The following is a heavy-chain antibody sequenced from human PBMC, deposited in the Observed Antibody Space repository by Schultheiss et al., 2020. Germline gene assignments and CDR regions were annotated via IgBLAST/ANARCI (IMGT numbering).Heavy chain of an antibody. CDR3: ARAAEPYYFDY. CDR1: GFTFSSYW. D-gene: IGHD6-13*01. V-gene: IGHV3-7*01. J-gene: IGHJ4*02. CDR2: IKQDGSEK. Sequence: GESLKISCAASGFTFSSYWMNWVRQAPGKGLEWVANIKQDGSEKYYVDSVKGRFTISRDNAKNSLYLQMNSLRAEDTAVYYCARAAEPYYFDYWGQGTLVTVSS.